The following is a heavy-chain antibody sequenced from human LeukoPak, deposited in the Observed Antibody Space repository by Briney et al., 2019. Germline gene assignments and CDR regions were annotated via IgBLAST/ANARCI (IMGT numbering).Heavy chain of an antibody. CDR3: ARDHCSGGSCYFPLDY. D-gene: IGHD2-15*01. Sequence: PSETLSPTCTVSGGSITNYYWSWIRQPAGKGLEWIGRIYISGNTNYNPSLKSRVTMSVDTSKNQFSLKLSSVTAADTAVYYCARDHCSGGSCYFPLDYWGQGTLVTVSS. CDR1: GGSITNYY. V-gene: IGHV4-4*07. J-gene: IGHJ4*02. CDR2: IYISGNT.